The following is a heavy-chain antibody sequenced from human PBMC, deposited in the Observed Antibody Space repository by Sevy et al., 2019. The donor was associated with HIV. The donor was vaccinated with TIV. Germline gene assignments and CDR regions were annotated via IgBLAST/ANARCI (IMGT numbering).Heavy chain of an antibody. Sequence: GGSLRLSCTASGFTFGDYSMSWFRQTPGKGLEWVGLIRSKAYGGTKEYAASVKGRFTISRDDSKGIAYLQMNSLKTEDTAVYYCSKAKEMVVTAPFDYWGQGTLVTVSS. CDR1: GFTFGDYS. CDR2: IRSKAYGGTK. D-gene: IGHD2-21*02. CDR3: SKAKEMVVTAPFDY. V-gene: IGHV3-49*03. J-gene: IGHJ4*02.